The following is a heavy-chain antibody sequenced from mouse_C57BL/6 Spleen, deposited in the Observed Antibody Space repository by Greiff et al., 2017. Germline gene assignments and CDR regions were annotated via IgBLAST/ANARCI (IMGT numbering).Heavy chain of an antibody. CDR2: IWSDGSA. CDR3: ARQRTFYYAMDY. V-gene: IGHV2-6-1*01. J-gene: IGHJ4*01. Sequence: VKLMESGPGLVAPSQSLSITCTVSGFSLTSYGVHWVRQPPGKGLEWLVVIWSDGSATYNSALKSRLSIRKDNSKSQVFLKMNSLQTDDTAMYYCARQRTFYYAMDYWGQGTSVTVSS. CDR1: GFSLTSYG.